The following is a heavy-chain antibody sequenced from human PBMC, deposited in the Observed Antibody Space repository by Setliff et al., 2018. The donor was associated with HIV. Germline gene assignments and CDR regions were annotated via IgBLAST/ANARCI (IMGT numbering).Heavy chain of an antibody. J-gene: IGHJ6*04. CDR3: ARLDIVVVVAAKQGVDV. V-gene: IGHV4-4*07. Sequence: SSETLSLTCTVSGGSITSSYWSWIRQSAGKGLEWIGRIYTSGSTNYNPSLKSRVTMSIDTSKNQFSLKLSSVTAADTAVYYCARLDIVVVVAAKQGVDVWGKGTTVTVSS. D-gene: IGHD2-15*01. CDR2: IYTSGST. CDR1: GGSITSSY.